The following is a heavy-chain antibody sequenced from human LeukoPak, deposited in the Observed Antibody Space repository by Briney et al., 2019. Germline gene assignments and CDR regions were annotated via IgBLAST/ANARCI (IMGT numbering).Heavy chain of an antibody. CDR2: ISYDGSNK. CDR3: AKDCMGFGELDRYYYYGMDV. Sequence: GGSLRLSCAASGFTFSSYGMHWVRQAPGKGLEWVAVISYDGSNKYYADSVKGRFTISRDNSKNTLYLQMNSLRAEDTAVYYCAKDCMGFGELDRYYYYGMDVWGQGTTVTVSS. V-gene: IGHV3-30*18. CDR1: GFTFSSYG. D-gene: IGHD3-10*01. J-gene: IGHJ6*02.